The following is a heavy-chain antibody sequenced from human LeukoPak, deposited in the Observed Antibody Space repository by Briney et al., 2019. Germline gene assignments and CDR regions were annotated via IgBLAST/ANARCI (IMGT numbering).Heavy chain of an antibody. D-gene: IGHD3/OR15-3a*01. CDR2: INHSGKT. J-gene: IGHJ4*02. V-gene: IGHV4-34*01. CDR3: ARQTWTLYYFDY. CDR1: GGSFSGYY. Sequence: PSETLSLTCAVYGGSFSGYYWSWIRQPPGKGLEWIGEINHSGKTNYSPSLKSRLTISLDTSKNQFSLKLSSVTAADTAVYYCARQTWTLYYFDYWGQGNLVTVSS.